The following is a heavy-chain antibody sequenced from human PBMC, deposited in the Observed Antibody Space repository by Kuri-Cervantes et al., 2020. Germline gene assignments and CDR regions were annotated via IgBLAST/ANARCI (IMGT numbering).Heavy chain of an antibody. CDR2: IYYSGTT. D-gene: IGHD2-2*01. CDR1: GGAISSSSYS. CDR3: AREGQVVPAAQSPNYYYYGMDV. J-gene: IGHJ6*02. V-gene: IGHV4-39*07. Sequence: SETLSLTCTVSGGAISSSSYSWGWIRQPPGKGLEWIGQIYYSGTTQYTPSLKSRVTISIDRSRNQFSLKLSSVTAADTAVYYCAREGQVVPAAQSPNYYYYGMDVWGQGTTVTVSS.